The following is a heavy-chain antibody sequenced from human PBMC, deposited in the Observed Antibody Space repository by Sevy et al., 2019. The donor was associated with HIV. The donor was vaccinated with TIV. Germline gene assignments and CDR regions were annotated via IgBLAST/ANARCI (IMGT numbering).Heavy chain of an antibody. CDR2: ISGSGGST. D-gene: IGHD2-2*01. V-gene: IGHV3-23*01. J-gene: IGHJ6*03. CDR1: GFTFSSYA. CDR3: AFSSAGCCSSTSCPHYYYYYYMDV. Sequence: GGSLRLSCAASGFTFSSYAMSWVRQAPGKGLEWVSAISGSGGSTYYADSVKGRFTISRDNSKNTLYLQMNSLRAEDTAVYYCAFSSAGCCSSTSCPHYYYYYYMDVWGKGTTVTVSS.